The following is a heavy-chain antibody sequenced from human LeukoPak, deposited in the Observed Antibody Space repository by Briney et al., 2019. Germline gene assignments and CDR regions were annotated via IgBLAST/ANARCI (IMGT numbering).Heavy chain of an antibody. D-gene: IGHD4-23*01. CDR3: TWMATVVTVDI. V-gene: IGHV3-15*01. CDR2: TIGGDGPA. Sequence: PGGSPRLSFAVSGLSFRDAWLCWGRQAPGKGLEWIGRTIGGDGPADYAAAVKGTFTISRDYSTDTMYLHMNSLKTEDTAVYYCTWMATVVTVDISGQGTLVTVSS. J-gene: IGHJ4*02. CDR1: GLSFRDAW.